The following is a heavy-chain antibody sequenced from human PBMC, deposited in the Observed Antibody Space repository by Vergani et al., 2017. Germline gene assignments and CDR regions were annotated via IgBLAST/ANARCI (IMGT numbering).Heavy chain of an antibody. D-gene: IGHD2-8*01. CDR2: IYYSGST. CDR1: GGSISSYY. CDR3: ARQRAYGWFDP. V-gene: IGHV4-59*08. Sequence: QVQLQESGPGLVKPSETLSLTCTVSGGSISSYYWSWIRQPPGKGLEWIGYIYYSGSTNYNPSLKSRVTISVDTSKNQFSLKLSSETAADTAVYYCARQRAYGWFDPWGQGTLVTVSS. J-gene: IGHJ5*02.